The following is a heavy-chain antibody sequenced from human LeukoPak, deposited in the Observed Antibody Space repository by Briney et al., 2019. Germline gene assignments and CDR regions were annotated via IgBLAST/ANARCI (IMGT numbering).Heavy chain of an antibody. CDR3: ARDWYDILTGYYNDYFDY. V-gene: IGHV3-33*01. CDR2: IWYDGSNK. CDR1: GFTFSSYG. D-gene: IGHD3-9*01. J-gene: IGHJ4*02. Sequence: GGSLRLSCAASGFTFSSYGMHWVRLAPGKGLEWVAVIWYDGSNKYYADSVKGRFTISRDNSKNTLYLQMNSLRAEDTAVYYCARDWYDILTGYYNDYFDYWGQGTLVTVSS.